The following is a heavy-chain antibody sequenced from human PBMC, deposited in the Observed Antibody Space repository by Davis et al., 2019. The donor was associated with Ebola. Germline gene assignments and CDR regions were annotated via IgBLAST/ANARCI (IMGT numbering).Heavy chain of an antibody. D-gene: IGHD4-11*01. V-gene: IGHV3-48*02. CDR1: GFLFSDFS. Sequence: PGGSLRLSCAASGFLFSDFSMNWVRQAPGKGLEWITYITKDSDVMHYADSVKGRFTVSRDNVKNSLFLEMSSLRDEDSAVYYCVRDYIFAFDLWGQGARVTVSS. CDR3: VRDYIFAFDL. CDR2: ITKDSDVM. J-gene: IGHJ5*02.